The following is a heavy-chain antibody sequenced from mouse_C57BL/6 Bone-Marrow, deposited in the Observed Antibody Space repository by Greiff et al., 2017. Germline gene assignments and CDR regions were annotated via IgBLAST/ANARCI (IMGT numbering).Heavy chain of an antibody. CDR3: ARFPYYYGSSYD. Sequence: QVHVKQSGAELARPGASVKLSCKASGYTFTSYGISWVKQRTGQGLEWIGEIYPRSGNTYYNEKFKGKATLTADKSSSTAYMELRSLTSEDSAGYFCARFPYYYGSSYDWGQGTTLTVSS. CDR1: GYTFTSYG. J-gene: IGHJ2*01. D-gene: IGHD1-1*01. CDR2: IYPRSGNT. V-gene: IGHV1-81*01.